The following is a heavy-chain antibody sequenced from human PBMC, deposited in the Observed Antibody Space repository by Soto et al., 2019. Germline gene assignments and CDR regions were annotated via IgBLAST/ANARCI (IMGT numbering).Heavy chain of an antibody. CDR2: IIPIFGTA. J-gene: IGHJ3*02. D-gene: IGHD3-16*02. V-gene: IGHV1-69*13. CDR1: GGTFSSYA. Sequence: SVKVSCKASGGTFSSYAISWVRQAPGQGLEWMGGIIPIFGTANYAQKFQGIVTITADESTSTAYMELSSLRSEDTAVYYCARANYDYVWGSYRHGAFDIWGQGTMVTVSS. CDR3: ARANYDYVWGSYRHGAFDI.